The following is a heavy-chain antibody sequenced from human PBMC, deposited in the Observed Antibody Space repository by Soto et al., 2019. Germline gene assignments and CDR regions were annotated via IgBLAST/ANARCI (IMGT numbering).Heavy chain of an antibody. CDR1: GASINSGDYY. D-gene: IGHD2-15*01. CDR2: IYYSGST. J-gene: IGHJ5*02. Sequence: PSETLSLTCTVSGASINSGDYYWSWIRQPPGKGLEWIGYIYYSGSTYYNPSLKSRVTISVDTSKNQFSLKLSSVTAADTAVYYCAGLSEVAATEINWFDPWGQGTLVTVSS. V-gene: IGHV4-30-4*01. CDR3: AGLSEVAATEINWFDP.